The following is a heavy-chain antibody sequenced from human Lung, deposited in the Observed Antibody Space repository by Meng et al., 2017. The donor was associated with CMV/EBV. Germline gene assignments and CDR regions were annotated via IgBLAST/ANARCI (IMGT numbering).Heavy chain of an antibody. D-gene: IGHD2-2*02. CDR3: ARGRGTPAAIYYYGMDV. CDR1: GGSFSVYY. Sequence: SXTXSLXCAVYGGSFSVYYWSWIRKPPGKGLDWIGEINHSGSTNYNPSLKSRVTISVDTSKNQFSLKLSSVTAADTAVYYCARGRGTPAAIYYYGMDVWVQGTXVTVSS. CDR2: INHSGST. J-gene: IGHJ6*02. V-gene: IGHV4-34*01.